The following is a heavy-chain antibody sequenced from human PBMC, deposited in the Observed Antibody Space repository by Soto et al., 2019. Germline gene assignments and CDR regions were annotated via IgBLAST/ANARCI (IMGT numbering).Heavy chain of an antibody. CDR3: ASGMGGAYCGGDCYAFDY. D-gene: IGHD2-21*02. V-gene: IGHV1-2*04. J-gene: IGHJ4*02. CDR2: INPNSGGT. Sequence: ASVKVSCKASGYTFTSYDINWVRQAPGQGLERMGWINPNSGGTNYAQKFQGWVTMTRDTSISTAYMELSRLRSDDTAVYYCASGMGGAYCGGDCYAFDYWGQGTLVTVSS. CDR1: GYTFTSYD.